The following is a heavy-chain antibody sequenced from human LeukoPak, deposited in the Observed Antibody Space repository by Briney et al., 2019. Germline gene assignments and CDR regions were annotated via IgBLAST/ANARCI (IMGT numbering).Heavy chain of an antibody. CDR2: IIPIFGTA. J-gene: IGHJ5*02. D-gene: IGHD2-15*01. CDR3: ARDPLLYCSGGSCYLENWFDP. CDR1: GSTFSSYA. Sequence: SVKVSCKASGSTFSSYAISWVRQAPGQGLEWMGGIIPIFGTANYAQKFQGSVTITADESTSTAYMELSSLRSEDTAVYYCARDPLLYCSGGSCYLENWFDPWGQGTLVTVSS. V-gene: IGHV1-69*13.